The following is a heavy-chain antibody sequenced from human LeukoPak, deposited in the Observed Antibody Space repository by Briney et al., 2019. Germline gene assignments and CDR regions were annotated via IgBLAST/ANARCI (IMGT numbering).Heavy chain of an antibody. CDR1: GGSISSGDYY. CDR3: ARVALPMNWFDP. Sequence: SETLSLTCTVSGGSISSGDYYWSWIRRPPGKGLEWIGYIYYSGSTYYNPSLKSRVTISVDTSKNQFSLKLSSVTAADTAVYYCARVALPMNWFDPWGQGTLVTVSS. D-gene: IGHD1-26*01. J-gene: IGHJ5*02. CDR2: IYYSGST. V-gene: IGHV4-30-4*01.